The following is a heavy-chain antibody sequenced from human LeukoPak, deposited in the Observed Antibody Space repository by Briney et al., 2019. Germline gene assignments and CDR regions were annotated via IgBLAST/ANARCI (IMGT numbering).Heavy chain of an antibody. CDR2: VNIDGTTT. Sequence: GGSLRLSCATSGFTFNYYWIHWVRQAPGKGLEWVSRVNIDGTTTTYADSVKGRFTISRDDAKKTVYLQMNSLKAEYTAVYSCAREAWIQLRAGPFDYWGQGTLVTVS. J-gene: IGHJ4*02. CDR1: GFTFNYYW. D-gene: IGHD5-18*01. CDR3: AREAWIQLRAGPFDY. V-gene: IGHV3-74*01.